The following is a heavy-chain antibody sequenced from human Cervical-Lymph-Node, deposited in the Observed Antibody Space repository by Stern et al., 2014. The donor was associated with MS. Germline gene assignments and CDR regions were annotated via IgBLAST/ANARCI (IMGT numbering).Heavy chain of an antibody. D-gene: IGHD3-16*01. Sequence: QVQLVESGPGLVKPSETLSLTCTVSGDSIDPYYWSWIRQPPGKGLEWIGFIHFGGSTNYSPSLRSRAPISVDRSKNQFFLNLTSLTAADTAVYYCARSGGVHGGASFESWGQGTLVTVSS. CDR1: GDSIDPYY. CDR3: ARSGGVHGGASFES. V-gene: IGHV4-59*08. J-gene: IGHJ4*02. CDR2: IHFGGST.